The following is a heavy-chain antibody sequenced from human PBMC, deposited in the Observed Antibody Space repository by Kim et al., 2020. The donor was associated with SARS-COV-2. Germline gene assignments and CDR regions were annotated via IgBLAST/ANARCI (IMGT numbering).Heavy chain of an antibody. CDR1: GYTFTSYY. CDR2: INPSGGST. Sequence: ASVKVSCKASGYTFTSYYMHWVRQAPGQGLEWMGIINPSGGSTSYAQKFQGRVTMTRDTSTSTVYMELSSLRSEDTAVYYCARVRDDSSGYYYSYYYYGMDVWGQGTTVTVSS. V-gene: IGHV1-46*01. CDR3: ARVRDDSSGYYYSYYYYGMDV. D-gene: IGHD3-22*01. J-gene: IGHJ6*02.